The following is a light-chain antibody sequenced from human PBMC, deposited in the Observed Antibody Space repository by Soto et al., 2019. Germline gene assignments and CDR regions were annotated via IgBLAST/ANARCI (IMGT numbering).Light chain of an antibody. J-gene: IGKJ1*01. V-gene: IGKV3-20*01. CDR2: GSS. Sequence: EIVLTQSPGTLSLSPGERATLSCKASQSIVSNYLAWYQRRPGQAPRLLIHGSSSRATDIPARFSGSGSGTDFTLTITRLESEDFAVYYCQQYGSSPPTFGQGTKVEFK. CDR1: QSIVSNY. CDR3: QQYGSSPPT.